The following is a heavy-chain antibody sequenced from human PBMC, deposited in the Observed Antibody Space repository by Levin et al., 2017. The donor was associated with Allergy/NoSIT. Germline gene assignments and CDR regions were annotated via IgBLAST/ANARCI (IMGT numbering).Heavy chain of an antibody. CDR1: GFTFDDYA. CDR2: ISWNSGSI. V-gene: IGHV3-9*01. J-gene: IGHJ5*02. CDR3: AKDEEFDILTGKNWFDP. Sequence: LSLTCAASGFTFDDYAMHWVRQAPGKGLEWVSGISWNSGSIGYADSVKGRFTISRDNAKNSLYLQMNSLRAEDTALYYCAKDEEFDILTGKNWFDPWGQGTLVTVSS. D-gene: IGHD3-9*01.